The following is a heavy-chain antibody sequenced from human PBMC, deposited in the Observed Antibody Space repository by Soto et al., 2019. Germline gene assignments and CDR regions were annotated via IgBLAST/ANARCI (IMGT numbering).Heavy chain of an antibody. CDR3: ATFDGSYDYFDY. CDR1: GYSISSGYY. Sequence: PSETLSLTCAVSGYSISSGYYWGWIRQPPGKGLEWIGSIYHSGSTYYNPSLKSRVTISVDTSKNQFSLKLSSVTAADTAVYYWATFDGSYDYFDYWGQGTLVTVSS. CDR2: IYHSGST. D-gene: IGHD1-26*01. J-gene: IGHJ4*02. V-gene: IGHV4-38-2*01.